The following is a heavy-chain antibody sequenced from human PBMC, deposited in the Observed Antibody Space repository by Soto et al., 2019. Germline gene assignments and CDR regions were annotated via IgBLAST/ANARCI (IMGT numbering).Heavy chain of an antibody. D-gene: IGHD5-18*01. CDR3: ARERTIQMANFDF. CDR2: IIPLFGTP. CDR1: GGPFSSYG. Sequence: QVLLMQSGAEVKKPGSSVKVSCTSSGGPFSSYGISWVRQVPGQGLEWLGGIIPLFGTPSYARKFQDRLTISADESTTTAYMELSSLTSEDTAMYFCARERTIQMANFDFWGQGTLVTVSS. J-gene: IGHJ4*02. V-gene: IGHV1-69*01.